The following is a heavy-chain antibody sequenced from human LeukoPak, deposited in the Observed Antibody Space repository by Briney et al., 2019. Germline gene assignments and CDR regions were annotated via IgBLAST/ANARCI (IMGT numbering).Heavy chain of an antibody. J-gene: IGHJ4*02. V-gene: IGHV3-9*01. D-gene: IGHD7-27*01. CDR2: ISWNSGSI. CDR1: GFTFDDYA. Sequence: GRSLRLSCAASGFTFDDYAMHWVRQAPGKGLEWVSGISWNSGSIGYADSVKGRFTISRDNAKNSLYLQMNSLRAEDTALYYCARSTNWPGFDYWGQGTLVTVSS. CDR3: ARSTNWPGFDY.